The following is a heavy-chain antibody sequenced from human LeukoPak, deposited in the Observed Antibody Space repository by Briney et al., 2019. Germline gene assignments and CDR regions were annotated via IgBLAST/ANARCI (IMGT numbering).Heavy chain of an antibody. Sequence: PGGSLRLSCAASGFTFSSYAMHWVRQAPGKGLEWVAVISYDGSNKYYADSVKGRFTISRDNSKNTLYLQMNSLRAEDTAVYYCARDLAWDLDYWGQGTLATVSS. J-gene: IGHJ4*02. D-gene: IGHD1-26*01. CDR2: ISYDGSNK. V-gene: IGHV3-30-3*01. CDR1: GFTFSSYA. CDR3: ARDLAWDLDY.